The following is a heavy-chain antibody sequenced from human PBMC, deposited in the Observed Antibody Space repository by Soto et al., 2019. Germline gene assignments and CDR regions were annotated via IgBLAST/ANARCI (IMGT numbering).Heavy chain of an antibody. Sequence: PSETLSLTCTVLGVSISNYYWSWIRQPPGKGLEWIGYIYYSGSTNYNPSLKSRVTISVDTSKNQFSLKLSSVTAADTAVYYCARRYGSAIDYWGQGTLVTVSS. V-gene: IGHV4-59*08. CDR3: ARRYGSAIDY. CDR2: IYYSGST. J-gene: IGHJ4*02. CDR1: GVSISNYY. D-gene: IGHD1-26*01.